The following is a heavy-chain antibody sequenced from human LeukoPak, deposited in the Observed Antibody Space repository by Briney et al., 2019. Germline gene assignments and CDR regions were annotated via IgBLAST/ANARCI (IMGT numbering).Heavy chain of an antibody. V-gene: IGHV3-30-3*01. D-gene: IGHD5-18*01. CDR3: ANSYVDTAMGPDHYYFDY. CDR1: GFTFSSYA. Sequence: PGRSLRLSCAASGFTFSSYAMHWVRQAPGKGLEWVAVISYDGSNKYYADSVKGRFTISRDNSKNTLYLQMNSLRAEDTAVYYCANSYVDTAMGPDHYYFDYWGQGTLVTVSS. J-gene: IGHJ4*02. CDR2: ISYDGSNK.